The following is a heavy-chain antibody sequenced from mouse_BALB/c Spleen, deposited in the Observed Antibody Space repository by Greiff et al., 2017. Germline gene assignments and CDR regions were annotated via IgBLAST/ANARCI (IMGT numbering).Heavy chain of an antibody. CDR1: GFTFNTYA. V-gene: IGHV10-1*02. Sequence: EVQLVESGGGLVQPKGSLKLSCAASGFTFNTYAMNWVRQAPGKGLEWVARIRSKSNNYATYYADSVKDRFTISRDDSQSMLYLQMNNLKTEDTAMYYCVRHDGNYGEYAMDYWGQGTSVTVSS. J-gene: IGHJ4*01. CDR3: VRHDGNYGEYAMDY. D-gene: IGHD2-1*01. CDR2: IRSKSNNYAT.